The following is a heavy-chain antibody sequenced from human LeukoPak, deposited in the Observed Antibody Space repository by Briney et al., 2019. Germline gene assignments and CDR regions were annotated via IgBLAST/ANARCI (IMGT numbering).Heavy chain of an antibody. CDR1: GFTFSSYA. CDR2: ISGSGGNT. V-gene: IGHV3-23*01. CDR3: ARDSGTTVGYFDY. D-gene: IGHD4-23*01. Sequence: GGSLRLSCAASGFTFSSYAMSWVRQAPGKGLEWVSGISGSGGNTYYADSVKGRFTISRDNSKNTLYLQMNSLRADDTAVYYCARDSGTTVGYFDYWGQGTLVTVSS. J-gene: IGHJ4*02.